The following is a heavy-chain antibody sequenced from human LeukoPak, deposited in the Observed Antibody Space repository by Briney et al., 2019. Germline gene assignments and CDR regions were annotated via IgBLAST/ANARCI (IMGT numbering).Heavy chain of an antibody. CDR1: GFTFSNYA. J-gene: IGHJ4*02. CDR3: AKGGDYDSSGYDSDY. CDR2: ISGSGGST. Sequence: GGSLRLSCAASGFTFSNYAMSWVRPAPGKGLEWVSAISGSGGSTYYADSVKGRFTFSRDNSKNTLYLQMNSLRAEDTAVYYCAKGGDYDSSGYDSDYWGQGTLVTVSS. V-gene: IGHV3-23*01. D-gene: IGHD3-22*01.